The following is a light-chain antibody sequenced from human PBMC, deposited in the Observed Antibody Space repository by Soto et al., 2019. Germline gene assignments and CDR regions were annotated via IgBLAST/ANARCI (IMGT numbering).Light chain of an antibody. CDR3: QEYFSTPPYT. J-gene: IGKJ2*01. CDR2: WAS. V-gene: IGKV4-1*01. Sequence: DIVLTQSPDSLAVSLGEKAAINCKSSQNLLYSSNNKNYLAWFQQKPGQPPKLLIYWASTRESGVPDRFSGSGSGTDFTLTISSLQPEDVAVYYCQEYFSTPPYTFGQGTKLEIK. CDR1: QNLLYSSNNKNY.